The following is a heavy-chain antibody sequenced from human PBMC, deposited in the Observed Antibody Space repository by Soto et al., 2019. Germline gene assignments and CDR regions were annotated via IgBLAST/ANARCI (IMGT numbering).Heavy chain of an antibody. D-gene: IGHD3-22*01. CDR1: GYTFTSYG. J-gene: IGHJ3*02. CDR2: ISAYNGNT. Sequence: GSSVKVSCKASGYTFTSYGISWVRQAPGQGLEWMGWISAYNGNTNYAQKLQGRVTMTTDTSTSTAYMELSSLRSDDTAVYYCARDVSYYDSSGYTHHRYDFDIWGKGTMGTVSS. V-gene: IGHV1-18*01. CDR3: ARDVSYYDSSGYTHHRYDFDI.